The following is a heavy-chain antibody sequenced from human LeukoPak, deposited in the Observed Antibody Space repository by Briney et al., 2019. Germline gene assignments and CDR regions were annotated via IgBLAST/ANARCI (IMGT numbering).Heavy chain of an antibody. V-gene: IGHV4-34*01. J-gene: IGHJ4*02. Sequence: SETLSLTCAVYGGSFSGYYWSGIRQPPGKGLEWIGEINHSGSTNYNPSLKSRVTISVDTSKNQFSLKLSSVTAADTAVYYCASFPPVRYWGQGTLVTVSS. CDR1: GGSFSGYY. CDR2: INHSGST. CDR3: ASFPPVRY.